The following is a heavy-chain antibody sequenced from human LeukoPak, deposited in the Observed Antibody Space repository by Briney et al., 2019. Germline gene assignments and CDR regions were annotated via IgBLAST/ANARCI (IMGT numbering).Heavy chain of an antibody. CDR2: ISSSGSTI. CDR1: GFTFSSYE. V-gene: IGHV3-48*03. CDR3: ARDGYSSSWYPPTYFDY. D-gene: IGHD6-13*01. J-gene: IGHJ4*02. Sequence: GGSLRLSCAASGFTFSSYEMNWVRQAPGKGLEWVSYISSSGSTIYYADSVKGRFTISRDNAKNSLYLQMNSLRAEDTAVYYCARDGYSSSWYPPTYFDYWGQGTLVTVSS.